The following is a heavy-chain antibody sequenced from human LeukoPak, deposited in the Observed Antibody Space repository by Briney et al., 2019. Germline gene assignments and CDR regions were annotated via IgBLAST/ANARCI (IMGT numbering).Heavy chain of an antibody. CDR2: ISSSSSYI. Sequence: GGSLRLPCAASGFTFSSYSMNWVRQAPGKGLEWVSSISSSSSYIYYADSVKGRFTISRDDAKNSLYLQMNSLRAEDTAVYYCARDLNPIAAAGDYYYGMDVWGQGTTVTVSS. J-gene: IGHJ6*02. D-gene: IGHD6-13*01. CDR3: ARDLNPIAAAGDYYYGMDV. CDR1: GFTFSSYS. V-gene: IGHV3-21*01.